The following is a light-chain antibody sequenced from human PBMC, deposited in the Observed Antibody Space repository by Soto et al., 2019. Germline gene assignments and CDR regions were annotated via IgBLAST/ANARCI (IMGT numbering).Light chain of an antibody. J-gene: IGKJ5*01. Sequence: IVLSQSPGTLSVPPGERATLSCRASQSVSSNLAWYQQKPGQAPRLLIYGASTRATGIPARFSGSGSGTEFTLTISSLQSEDFAVYYCQQYNNGPPITFGQGTRLEIK. CDR3: QQYNNGPPIT. V-gene: IGKV3-15*01. CDR1: QSVSSN. CDR2: GAS.